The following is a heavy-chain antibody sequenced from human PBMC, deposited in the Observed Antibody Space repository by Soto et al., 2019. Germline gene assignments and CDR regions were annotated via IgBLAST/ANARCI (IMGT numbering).Heavy chain of an antibody. CDR2: IYYSGST. CDR3: ASSFYSGSGSSTYYFDY. J-gene: IGHJ4*02. CDR1: GGSISSYY. V-gene: IGHV4-59*01. Sequence: SETLSLTCTVSGGSISSYYWSWIRQPPGKGLEWIGYIYYSGSTNYNPSLKSRVTISLDTSKNQFSLKLSSVTAADTAVYYCASSFYSGSGSSTYYFDYWGKGTLVTVSS. D-gene: IGHD3-10*01.